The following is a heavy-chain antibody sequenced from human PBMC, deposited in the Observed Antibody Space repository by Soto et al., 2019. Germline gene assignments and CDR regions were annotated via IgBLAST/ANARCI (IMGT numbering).Heavy chain of an antibody. CDR3: ARVIRYYYGMDV. Sequence: SETLSLTCTVSGGSISSGDYYWSWIRQPPGKGLEWIGYIYYSGSTYYNPSLKSRVTISVDTSKNQFSLKLSSVTAADTAVYYCARVIRYYYGMDVWAQGTTVTVS. J-gene: IGHJ6*02. CDR2: IYYSGST. D-gene: IGHD2-21*01. CDR1: GGSISSGDYY. V-gene: IGHV4-30-4*01.